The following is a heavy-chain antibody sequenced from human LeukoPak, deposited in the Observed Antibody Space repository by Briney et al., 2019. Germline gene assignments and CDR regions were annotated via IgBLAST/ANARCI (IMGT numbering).Heavy chain of an antibody. Sequence: GGSLRLSCAASGFTFSSYWMHWVRQAPGKGLVWVSRINSDGSSTTYADSVKGRFTISRDNAKNSLYLQMNSLRAEDMALYYCAKAHCSSTSCSNWFDPWGQGTLVTVSS. V-gene: IGHV3-74*01. CDR3: AKAHCSSTSCSNWFDP. CDR1: GFTFSSYW. D-gene: IGHD2-2*01. CDR2: INSDGSST. J-gene: IGHJ5*02.